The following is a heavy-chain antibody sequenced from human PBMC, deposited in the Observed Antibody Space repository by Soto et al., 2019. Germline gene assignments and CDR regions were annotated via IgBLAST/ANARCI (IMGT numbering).Heavy chain of an antibody. CDR3: ARDHSSLVAGFFDY. V-gene: IGHV3-30-3*01. J-gene: IGHJ4*02. Sequence: GSLRPSWAASGFTFTNYAMHWVRQAPGKGLEWVAVISYDGSNKYFADSVKGRFTLSRDKSKNTLYLQMNSLRPEDTAVYSCARDHSSLVAGFFDYWGQGTLVTVSS. CDR2: ISYDGSNK. D-gene: IGHD5-12*01. CDR1: GFTFTNYA.